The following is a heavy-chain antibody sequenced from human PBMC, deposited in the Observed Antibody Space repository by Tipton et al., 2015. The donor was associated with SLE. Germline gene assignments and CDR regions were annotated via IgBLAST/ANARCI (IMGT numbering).Heavy chain of an antibody. CDR3: ATEGGGFVDV. Sequence: SLRLSCAASGFTFSRYGMHWVRQAPGKGLEWVAVIWYDGSNKYYGDSVKGRFTVSRDNSKNTLYLQMNSLRAEDTAVYYCATEGGGFVDVWGKGTTVTVSS. V-gene: IGHV3-33*01. CDR1: GFTFSRYG. D-gene: IGHD3-16*01. CDR2: IWYDGSNK. J-gene: IGHJ6*04.